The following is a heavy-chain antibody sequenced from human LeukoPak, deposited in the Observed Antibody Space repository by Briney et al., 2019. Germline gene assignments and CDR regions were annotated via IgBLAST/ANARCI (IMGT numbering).Heavy chain of an antibody. J-gene: IGHJ4*02. CDR1: GFTFRIYS. V-gene: IGHV3-21*01. D-gene: IGHD1-26*01. CDR2: IGPSSGDI. CDR3: AREVMDSGSYFLDY. Sequence: GGSLRLSCAASGFTFRIYSMNWVRQAPGTGLEWVSSIGPSSGDIYYADSVKGRFTISRDNDKNSLYLQMNSLRAEDTAVYYCAREVMDSGSYFLDYWGQGTLVTVSS.